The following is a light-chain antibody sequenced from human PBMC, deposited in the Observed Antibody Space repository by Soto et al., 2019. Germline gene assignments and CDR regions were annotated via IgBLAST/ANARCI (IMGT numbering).Light chain of an antibody. CDR1: SSDVGIYNY. J-gene: IGLJ3*02. Sequence: QSALTQPASVSGSPGQSITISCTGTSSDVGIYNYVSWYQQHPGKAPKLMICEVSNRPSGVSSRFSGSKSGNTASLTISGLRAEDEADYYCTSFTTSSIWVFGGGPSSPS. CDR3: TSFTTSSIWV. CDR2: EVS. V-gene: IGLV2-14*01.